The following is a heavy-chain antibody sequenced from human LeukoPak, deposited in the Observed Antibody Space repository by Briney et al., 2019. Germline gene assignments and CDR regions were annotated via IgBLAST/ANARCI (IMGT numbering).Heavy chain of an antibody. D-gene: IGHD3-3*01. CDR3: ARGRALRFYWSGSRDAFDI. Sequence: ASVKVSCKASGYTFTSYDINWVRQATGQGLGWMGWMNPNSGNTGYAQKFQGRVTMTRNTSISTAYMELSSLRSEDTAVYYCARGRALRFYWSGSRDAFDIWGQGTMVTVSS. V-gene: IGHV1-8*01. J-gene: IGHJ3*02. CDR1: GYTFTSYD. CDR2: MNPNSGNT.